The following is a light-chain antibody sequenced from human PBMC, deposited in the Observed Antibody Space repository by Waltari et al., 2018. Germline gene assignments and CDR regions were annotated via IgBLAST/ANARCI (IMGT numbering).Light chain of an antibody. V-gene: IGLV2-14*01. CDR3: SSYTSSSTYV. Sequence: QSALTQPASVSGSPGQSITISCTGTSSDVGGYNYVAWYQQHPGQAPHLMLYDVSDRPSGASNRFSGSKSGNTASLTISGLQSEDEADYYCSSYTSSSTYVFGTGTKVTVL. CDR2: DVS. J-gene: IGLJ1*01. CDR1: SSDVGGYNY.